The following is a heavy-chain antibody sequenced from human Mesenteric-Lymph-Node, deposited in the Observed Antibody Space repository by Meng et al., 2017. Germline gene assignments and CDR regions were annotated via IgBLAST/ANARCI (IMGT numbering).Heavy chain of an antibody. V-gene: IGHV3-7*01. J-gene: IGHJ1*01. CDR3: ARGGWFSEH. D-gene: IGHD6-19*01. Sequence: GESLKISCAASGFTFSSYWMTWVRQAPGKGLEWVANIKQDGSEKHYVDSVKGRFTISRDNAGNSLHLQMNNLRAEDTAVYYCARGGWFSEHWGQGSLVTVSS. CDR2: IKQDGSEK. CDR1: GFTFSSYW.